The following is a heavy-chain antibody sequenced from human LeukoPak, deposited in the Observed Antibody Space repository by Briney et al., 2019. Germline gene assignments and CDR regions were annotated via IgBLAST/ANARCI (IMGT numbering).Heavy chain of an antibody. CDR1: GGSFSGYY. CDR3: ARQSRSNSWFSGGPKALNWFDS. V-gene: IGHV4-34*01. Sequence: SETLSLTCAVYGGSFSGYYWSWIRQPPGTGLEWIGEINDSGTPFYNPSLKSRLAISVDPFKNQFSVKLNSVTAADTALYYCARQSRSNSWFSGGPKALNWFDSWAQGTLVTVSS. CDR2: INDSGTP. J-gene: IGHJ5*01. D-gene: IGHD6-13*01.